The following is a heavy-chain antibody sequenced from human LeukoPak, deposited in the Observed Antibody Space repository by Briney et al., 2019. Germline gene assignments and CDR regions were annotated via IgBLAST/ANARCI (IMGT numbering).Heavy chain of an antibody. Sequence: QTEGSLRLSCAASGFNFIDYSMNWVRQAPGKGLEWISYIGISSGNTKYADSVKGRFTISRDKARNSLYLQTNSLRVEDTAVYYCARDHRYAFDNWGHGTLVTVSS. CDR3: ARDHRYAFDN. CDR1: GFNFIDYS. J-gene: IGHJ4*01. CDR2: IGISSGNT. D-gene: IGHD5-12*01. V-gene: IGHV3-48*01.